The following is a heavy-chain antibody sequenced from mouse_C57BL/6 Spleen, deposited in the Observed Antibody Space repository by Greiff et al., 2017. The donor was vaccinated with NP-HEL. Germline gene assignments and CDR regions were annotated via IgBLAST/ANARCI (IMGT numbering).Heavy chain of an antibody. CDR2: IYPGDGDT. V-gene: IGHV1-80*01. J-gene: IGHJ2*01. CDR1: GYAFSSYW. Sequence: VQLQQSGAELVKPGASVKISCKASGYAFSSYWMNWVKQRPGKGLEWIGQIYPGDGDTNYNGKFKGKATLTADKSSSTAYMQLSSLTSEDSAVYCCARGGNYRYYFDYWGQGTTLTVSS. CDR3: ARGGNYRYYFDY. D-gene: IGHD2-1*01.